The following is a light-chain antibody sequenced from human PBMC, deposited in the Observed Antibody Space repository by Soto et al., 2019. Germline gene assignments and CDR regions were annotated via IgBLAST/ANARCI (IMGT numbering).Light chain of an antibody. V-gene: IGKV1-5*03. J-gene: IGKJ1*01. CDR2: KAS. CDR1: QNINNW. Sequence: DTQMTQSPPTLSASVGDRVTITCRASQNINNWLAWYQQKPGTAPKLLIHKASSLESGVPSRFSGSGSETEFTLTISSLQPDDFATYYCHQYDSYPRTFGQGTKVEIK. CDR3: HQYDSYPRT.